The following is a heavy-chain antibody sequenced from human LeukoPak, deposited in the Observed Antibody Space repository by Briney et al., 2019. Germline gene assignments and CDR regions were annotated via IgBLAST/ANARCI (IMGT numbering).Heavy chain of an antibody. V-gene: IGHV3-33*01. D-gene: IGHD2-15*01. J-gene: IGHJ4*02. CDR2: IWYDGSNK. CDR3: ARDTFQDCSGPRCYPTHFDY. CDR1: GFTFRSYG. Sequence: GRSLSLSCAASGFTFRSYGMNWVRQAPGKGLEGVAVIWYDGSNKFYADFVKGRFTISRDNSKNTLHLQMNSLGAEDTAVYYCARDTFQDCSGPRCYPTHFDYWGQGTLVTVSS.